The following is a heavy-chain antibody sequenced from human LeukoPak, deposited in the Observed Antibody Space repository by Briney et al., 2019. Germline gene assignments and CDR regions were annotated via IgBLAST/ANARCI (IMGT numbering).Heavy chain of an antibody. CDR1: GYTFTGYY. Sequence: ASVKVSCKASGYTFTGYYMHWVRQAPGQGLEWMGWVNPNSGGTNYAQKFQGRVTMTRDTSISTVYMELSSLRSEDTAVYYCARGDYYDSSGYSNNYYFDYWGQGTLVTVSS. V-gene: IGHV1-2*02. D-gene: IGHD3-22*01. J-gene: IGHJ4*02. CDR2: VNPNSGGT. CDR3: ARGDYYDSSGYSNNYYFDY.